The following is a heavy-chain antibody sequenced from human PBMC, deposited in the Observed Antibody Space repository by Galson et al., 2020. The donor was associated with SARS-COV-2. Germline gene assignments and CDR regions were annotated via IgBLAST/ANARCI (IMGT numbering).Heavy chain of an antibody. CDR1: GYKFKTDW. J-gene: IGHJ5*01. Sequence: GESLKISCTASGYKFKTDWIGWVRQKPGQGLEWMGVIYPADSDATYSPSFQGQVTISADKSINTAYLEWSSLKASDTAMYYCARRQFYASGTFSKTCFDSWGQGTLVTVSS. D-gene: IGHD3-10*01. CDR2: IYPADSDA. CDR3: ARRQFYASGTFSKTCFDS. V-gene: IGHV5-51*01.